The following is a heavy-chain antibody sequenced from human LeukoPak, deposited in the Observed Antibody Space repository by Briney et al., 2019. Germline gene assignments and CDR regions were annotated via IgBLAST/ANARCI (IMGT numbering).Heavy chain of an antibody. D-gene: IGHD3-22*01. CDR1: GFTFSSYA. CDR3: AKLAHNYDTKVDY. Sequence: GGSLRLSCAASGFTFSSYAMSWVRQAPGKGLEWVSAISDSGGSTYYADSVKGRFTISRDNFKNTLYLQMSSLRAEHTAVYYCAKLAHNYDTKVDYWGQGTLVTVSS. V-gene: IGHV3-23*01. CDR2: ISDSGGST. J-gene: IGHJ4*02.